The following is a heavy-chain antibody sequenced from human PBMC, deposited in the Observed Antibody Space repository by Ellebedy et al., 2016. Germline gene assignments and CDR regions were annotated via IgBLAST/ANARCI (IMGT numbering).Heavy chain of an antibody. J-gene: IGHJ4*02. CDR1: GFTFSSYS. Sequence: GESLKISCEASGFTFSSYSMNWVRQAPGKGPEWISSISSTSVYIYYADSVKGRFTISRDNAKNSLYLQMNSLRAEDAAVYYCARTPLVTFGGDLYYFDNWGQGTLVIVTS. CDR3: ARTPLVTFGGDLYYFDN. V-gene: IGHV3-21*01. D-gene: IGHD3-16*01. CDR2: ISSTSVYI.